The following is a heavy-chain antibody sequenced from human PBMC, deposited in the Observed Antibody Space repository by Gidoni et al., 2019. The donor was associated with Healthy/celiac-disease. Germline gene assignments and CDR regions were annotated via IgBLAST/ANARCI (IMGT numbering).Heavy chain of an antibody. CDR2: INHSGST. J-gene: IGHJ3*02. V-gene: IGHV4-34*01. D-gene: IGHD3-16*02. Sequence: QVQLQQWGAGLLKPSETLSLTCAVYGGSFSGYYWSWIRQPPGKGLEWIGEINHSGSTNYNPSLKSRVTISVDTSKNQFSLKLSYVTAADTAVYYCARGPGDYVWGSYPRIDAFDIWGQGTMVTVSS. CDR1: GGSFSGYY. CDR3: ARGPGDYVWGSYPRIDAFDI.